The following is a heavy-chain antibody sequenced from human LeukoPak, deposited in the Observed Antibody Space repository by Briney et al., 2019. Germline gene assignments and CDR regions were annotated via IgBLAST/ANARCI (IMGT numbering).Heavy chain of an antibody. CDR2: INPNSGGT. Sequence: ASVKVSCKASGYTFTSYGISWVRQAPGQGLEWMGWINPNSGGTKYAQKFQGGVTMTRDTSISTAYMELSGLTSDDTAVYYCARCRYTYGYWDNWGQGTLVTVSS. CDR3: ARCRYTYGYWDN. D-gene: IGHD5-18*01. CDR1: GYTFTSYG. V-gene: IGHV1-2*02. J-gene: IGHJ4*02.